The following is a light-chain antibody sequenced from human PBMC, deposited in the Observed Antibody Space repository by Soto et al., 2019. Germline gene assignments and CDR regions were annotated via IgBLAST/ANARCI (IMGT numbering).Light chain of an antibody. J-gene: IGKJ1*01. CDR1: QRISGW. CDR2: DAS. Sequence: DIQMNLSPSTLSASVGDTVTITCRASQRISGWLAWHQQKPGKAPKLLIFDASSLESRVSSRFSGRGSGTQFTLTISSLQPDDFATYYCQQYSTYPWTFGQGTKVDIK. V-gene: IGKV1-5*01. CDR3: QQYSTYPWT.